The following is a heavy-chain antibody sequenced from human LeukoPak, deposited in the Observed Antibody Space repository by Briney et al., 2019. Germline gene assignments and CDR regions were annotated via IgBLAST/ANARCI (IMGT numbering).Heavy chain of an antibody. D-gene: IGHD6-6*01. CDR3: ARDAYSSSGNDASDI. CDR2: IYTSGST. V-gene: IGHV4-4*07. CDR1: GGSISSYY. J-gene: IGHJ3*02. Sequence: SETLSLTCTVSGGSISSYYWSWIRQPAGKGLEWIGRIYTSGSTNYNPSLKSRVTMSVDTSKNQFSLKLSSVTAADTAVYYCARDAYSSSGNDASDIWGQGTMVTVSS.